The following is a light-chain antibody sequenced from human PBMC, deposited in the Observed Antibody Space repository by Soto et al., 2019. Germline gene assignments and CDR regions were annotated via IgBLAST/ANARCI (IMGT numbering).Light chain of an antibody. Sequence: QSALTQPPSASGSPGQSVTISCTGTSTDVGAYNYVSWYQQHPGKAPKLIIYEVTKRPSGVPDRFSGSKSGTSASLAISGLRSEDEADYYCAAWDDSLSAYVIFGGGTKVTVL. V-gene: IGLV2-8*01. CDR2: EVT. J-gene: IGLJ2*01. CDR3: AAWDDSLSAYVI. CDR1: STDVGAYNY.